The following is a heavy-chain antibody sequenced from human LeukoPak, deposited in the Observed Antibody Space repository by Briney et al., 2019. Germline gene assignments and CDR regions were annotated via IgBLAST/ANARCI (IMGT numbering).Heavy chain of an antibody. J-gene: IGHJ4*02. CDR1: GFTFSTSS. Sequence: PGGSLRLSCTASGFTFSTSSMNWVRQTPGKGLEWISYIRGSSTTIYYADSVKSRFTISRDNGRNSLYLQMNDLRAEDTGVYFCARDARSHCGTDACYGPYFDYWGQGSLVTVSS. V-gene: IGHV3-48*01. CDR2: IRGSSTTI. CDR3: ARDARSHCGTDACYGPYFDY. D-gene: IGHD2-2*01.